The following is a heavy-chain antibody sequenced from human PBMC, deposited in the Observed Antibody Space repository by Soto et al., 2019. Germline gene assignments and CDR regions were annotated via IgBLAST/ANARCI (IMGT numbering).Heavy chain of an antibody. CDR2: IYSGGST. CDR3: ARDRVESGYPEYFQH. Sequence: EVQLVESGGGLIQPGGSLRLSCAANRFTVSSNYIRWVRQAPGKGLEWVSVIYSGGSTYYADSVKGRFTISRDNSKNTLYLQMNSLRAEDTAVYYCARDRVESGYPEYFQHWGQGTLVTVSS. CDR1: RFTVSSNY. D-gene: IGHD3-22*01. J-gene: IGHJ1*01. V-gene: IGHV3-53*01.